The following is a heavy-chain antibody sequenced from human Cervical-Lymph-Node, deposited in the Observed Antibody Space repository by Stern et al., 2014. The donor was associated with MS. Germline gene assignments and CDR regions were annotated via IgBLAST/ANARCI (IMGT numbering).Heavy chain of an antibody. CDR1: GYRFTNNW. J-gene: IGHJ4*02. D-gene: IGHD1-1*01. V-gene: IGHV5-51*03. CDR3: ARRGHGYMGIDF. CDR2: IYPGDAET. Sequence: VQLVQSGAEVKKPGESLRISCEVSGYRFTNNWIGWVRQMPGKGLEWMGIIYPGDAETRYSPSFQGQVTIFVDKSNTTAYLQWSSLKASDTAIYYCARRGHGYMGIDFWGQGTPVTVSS.